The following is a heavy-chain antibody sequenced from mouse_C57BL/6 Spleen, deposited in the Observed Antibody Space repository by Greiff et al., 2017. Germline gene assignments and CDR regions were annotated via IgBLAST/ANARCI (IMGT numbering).Heavy chain of an antibody. V-gene: IGHV2-9-1*01. CDR3: ARSLYGSSYDYAMDY. J-gene: IGHJ4*01. CDR1: GFSLTSYA. D-gene: IGHD1-1*01. CDR2: IWTGGGT. Sequence: VQLQESGPGLVAPSQCLSITCTVSGFSLTSYAISWVRQTPGKGLEWLGVIWTGGGTNYNSALKSRLSISKDNSKSQVFLKMNSLLTDDTAMYYCARSLYGSSYDYAMDYWGLGTSVTVSS.